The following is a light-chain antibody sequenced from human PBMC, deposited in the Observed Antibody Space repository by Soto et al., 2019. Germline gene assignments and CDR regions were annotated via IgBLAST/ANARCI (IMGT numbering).Light chain of an antibody. V-gene: IGKV1-9*01. CDR3: QQFNSYPRT. CDR2: FAS. Sequence: DIQLTQSPSFLSASEGDRVTIACRASQGIGNLLAWYQRKPGKGPKLLICFASTLQSGVPSRFTGSGSGTEFTLTISSLQPEDFGTYYCQQFNSYPRTFGQGTKVEIK. J-gene: IGKJ1*01. CDR1: QGIGNL.